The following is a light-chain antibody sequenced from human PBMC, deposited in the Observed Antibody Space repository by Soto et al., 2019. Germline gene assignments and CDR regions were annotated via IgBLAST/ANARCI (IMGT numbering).Light chain of an antibody. CDR2: DAS. CDR3: QQYGSSGT. V-gene: IGKV3-11*01. Sequence: EVVLTQSPATLSLSRGERATLSCRTSLSVSVYLDWYQQKPGQAPRLLISDASNRATGIPARFSGSGSGTDFTLTISRLEPEDFAVYYCQQYGSSGTFGQGTKVDIK. J-gene: IGKJ1*01. CDR1: LSVSVY.